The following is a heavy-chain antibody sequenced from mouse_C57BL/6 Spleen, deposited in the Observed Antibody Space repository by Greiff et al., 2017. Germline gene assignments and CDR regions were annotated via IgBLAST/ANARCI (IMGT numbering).Heavy chain of an antibody. D-gene: IGHD4-1*01. CDR3: TRDETGTRFAY. V-gene: IGHV5-9-1*02. CDR2: ISSGGDYI. J-gene: IGHJ3*01. CDR1: GFTFSSYA. Sequence: EVKVVESGEGLVKPGGSLKLSCAASGFTFSSYAMSWVRQTPEKRLEWVAYISSGGDYIYYADTVKGRFTISRDNARNTLYLQMSSLKSEDTAMYYCTRDETGTRFAYWGQGTLVTVSA.